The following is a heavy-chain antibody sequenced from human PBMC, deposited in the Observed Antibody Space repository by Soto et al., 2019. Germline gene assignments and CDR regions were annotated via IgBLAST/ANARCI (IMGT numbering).Heavy chain of an antibody. CDR2: INPNGGAT. CDR3: ARESGGATATLDYYYFYMDV. CDR1: GYTFSDYY. J-gene: IGHJ6*03. Sequence: QVQLVQSGAEVKKPGASVTVSCKASGYTFSDYYLHWVRQAPGQGPEWMGWINPNGGATKFARKFQGRVTMTRETSVRTAFMELNRLKFDDTAVYYCARESGGATATLDYYYFYMDVWGKGTTVTVSS. D-gene: IGHD5-12*01. V-gene: IGHV1-2*02.